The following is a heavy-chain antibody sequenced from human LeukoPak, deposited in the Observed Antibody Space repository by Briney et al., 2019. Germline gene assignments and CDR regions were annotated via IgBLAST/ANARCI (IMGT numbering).Heavy chain of an antibody. CDR2: IYYSGST. D-gene: IGHD2-15*01. Sequence: PSETLSLTCAVYGGSFSDYHWSWIRLPPGERLEWIGYIYYSGSTNYNPSLKSRVTMAVDTSKKQFSLKLSSVTAADTAVYYCARQRVVVAATDFIDPWGQGTLVTVSS. CDR1: GGSFSDYH. CDR3: ARQRVVVAATDFIDP. V-gene: IGHV4-59*08. J-gene: IGHJ5*02.